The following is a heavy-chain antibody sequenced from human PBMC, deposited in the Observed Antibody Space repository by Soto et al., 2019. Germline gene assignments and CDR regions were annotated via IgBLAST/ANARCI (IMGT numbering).Heavy chain of an antibody. CDR1: GGSVSSGSYY. CDR2: IYYSGST. D-gene: IGHD6-13*01. CDR3: ASQSIAAAGTDPPDY. J-gene: IGHJ4*02. V-gene: IGHV4-61*01. Sequence: LSLTCTVSGGSVSSGSYYWSWIRQPPGKGLEWIGYIYYSGSTNYNPSLKSRVTISVDTSKNQFSLKLSSVTAADTAVYYCASQSIAAAGTDPPDYWGPGTLVTVS.